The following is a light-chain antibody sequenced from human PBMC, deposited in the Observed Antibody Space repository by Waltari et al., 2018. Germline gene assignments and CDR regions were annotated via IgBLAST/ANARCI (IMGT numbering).Light chain of an antibody. CDR1: SGQHNNA. V-gene: IGLV4-69*01. CDR2: VNNDGSS. CDR3: QTWDSGFVV. J-gene: IGLJ3*02. Sequence: QLVLTQSPSASASLAASVQLTCTLSSGQHNNAIAWPPQQPEKGPRYLMRVNNDGSSSRGDGIPDRFSGSSSGAERYLTIASLQSEDEADYYCQTWDSGFVVFGGGTKLTVL.